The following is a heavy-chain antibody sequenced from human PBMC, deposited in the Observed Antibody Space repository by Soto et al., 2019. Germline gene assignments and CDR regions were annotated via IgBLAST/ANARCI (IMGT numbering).Heavy chain of an antibody. V-gene: IGHV3-48*01. D-gene: IGHD2-15*01. J-gene: IGHJ4*02. CDR2: ISRSSNTI. Sequence: GGSLRLSCAASGFSFSSYSMNWVRQAPGKGLEWVSYISRSSNTINYADSVKGRFTISRDNAKNSLFLQMNSLRAEDTAVYYCARDREYCSGDKCYETGSAYWGQGTLVTVSS. CDR3: ARDREYCSGDKCYETGSAY. CDR1: GFSFSSYS.